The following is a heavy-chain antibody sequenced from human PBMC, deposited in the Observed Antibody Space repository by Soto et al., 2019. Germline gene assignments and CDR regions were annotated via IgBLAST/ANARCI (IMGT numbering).Heavy chain of an antibody. Sequence: QVQLVESGGGVVQPGRSLRLSCAASGFTFSSYAMHWVSKAPGKGLEWVAVISYDGSNKYYADSVKGRFTISRDNSKNTLYLQMNSVRAEDTAVYYCARVGPEVGERYMDGRFVMDVWGQGTTVTVSS. CDR2: ISYDGSNK. CDR1: GFTFSSYA. CDR3: ARVGPEVGERYMDGRFVMDV. V-gene: IGHV3-30-3*01. J-gene: IGHJ6*02. D-gene: IGHD1-20*01.